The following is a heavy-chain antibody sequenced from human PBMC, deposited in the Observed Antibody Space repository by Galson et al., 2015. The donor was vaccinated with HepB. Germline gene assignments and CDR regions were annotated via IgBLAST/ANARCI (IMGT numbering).Heavy chain of an antibody. D-gene: IGHD6-13*01. J-gene: IGHJ4*02. Sequence: SVKVSCKASGGTFSSYAISWVRQAPGQGLEWMGRIIPILGIANYAQKFQGRVTITADKSTSTAYMELSSLRSEDTAVYYCARVRRDSSSWTKDYWGQGTLVTVSS. CDR3: ARVRRDSSSWTKDY. CDR1: GGTFSSYA. V-gene: IGHV1-69*04. CDR2: IIPILGIA.